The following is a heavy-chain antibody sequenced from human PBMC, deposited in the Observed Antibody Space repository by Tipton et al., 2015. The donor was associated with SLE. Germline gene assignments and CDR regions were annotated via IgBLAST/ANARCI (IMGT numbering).Heavy chain of an antibody. Sequence: TLSLTCTVSGGSISSGNYYWNWIRQPPGKGLEWIGSIYYSGSPYYNPSLKSRVTISVDTSKNQFSLKLSSVTAADTAVYYCVSALQLGLYYFDYWGQGTLVTISS. CDR1: GGSISSGNYY. CDR3: VSALQLGLYYFDY. D-gene: IGHD1-1*01. J-gene: IGHJ4*02. V-gene: IGHV4-39*01. CDR2: IYYSGSP.